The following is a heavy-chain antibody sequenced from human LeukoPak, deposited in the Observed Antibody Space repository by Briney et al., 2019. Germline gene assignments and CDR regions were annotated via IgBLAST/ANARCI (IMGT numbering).Heavy chain of an antibody. J-gene: IGHJ4*02. CDR3: AIVSTVYYDR. CDR2: IYYSGST. CDR1: GGSISSFY. V-gene: IGHV4-59*01. Sequence: SETLSLTCTVSGGSISSFYWSWIRQPPGKGLEWIGYIYYSGSTNYNPSLKSRVTISVDTSKKQFSLKVNSVTAADTSVYYCAIVSTVYYDRWGQGTLVSVSS. D-gene: IGHD3-22*01.